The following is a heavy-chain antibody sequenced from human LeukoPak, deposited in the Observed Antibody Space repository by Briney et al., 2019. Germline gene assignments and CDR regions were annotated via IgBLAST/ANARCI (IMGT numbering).Heavy chain of an antibody. J-gene: IGHJ4*02. V-gene: IGHV4-34*01. D-gene: IGHD2-2*01. CDR1: GGSFSGYY. CDR3: ARSQRDLGYCSSTSCTFDY. Sequence: PSETLSLTCAVYGGSFSGYYWSWIRQPPGKGLEWIGEINHSGSTNYNPSLKSRVTISVDTSKNQFSLKLSSVTAADTAVYYCARSQRDLGYCSSTSCTFDYWGQGTLVTVSS. CDR2: INHSGST.